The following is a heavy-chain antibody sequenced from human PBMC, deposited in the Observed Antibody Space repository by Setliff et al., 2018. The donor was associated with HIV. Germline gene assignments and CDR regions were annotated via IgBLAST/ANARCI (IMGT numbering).Heavy chain of an antibody. CDR2: IVVGSGNT. J-gene: IGHJ5*02. V-gene: IGHV1-58*02. CDR3: AAALGAVLWFGEFGFDP. CDR1: GFTFTSSA. D-gene: IGHD3-10*01. Sequence: ASVKVSCKASGFTFTSSAMQWVRQARGQRLEWIGWIVVGSGNTNYAQKFQERVTITRDMSTSTAYMELSSLRSEDTAVYYCAAALGAVLWFGEFGFDPWGQGTLVTVSS.